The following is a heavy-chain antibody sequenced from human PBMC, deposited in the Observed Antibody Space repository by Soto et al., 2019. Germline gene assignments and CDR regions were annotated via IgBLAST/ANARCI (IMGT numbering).Heavy chain of an antibody. J-gene: IGHJ6*02. CDR2: IIPIFGTA. CDR3: ARDKSGAKDIVVVPDATRYYYYGMEV. V-gene: IGHV1-69*06. Sequence: SVKVACKASGGPLISYAIIWVRQAPGQGLEWMGGIIPIFGTANYAQKFQGRVTITADKSTSTAYMELSSLRSEDTAVYYCARDKSGAKDIVVVPDATRYYYYGMEVWGQGTTVNVSS. D-gene: IGHD2-2*01. CDR1: GGPLISYA.